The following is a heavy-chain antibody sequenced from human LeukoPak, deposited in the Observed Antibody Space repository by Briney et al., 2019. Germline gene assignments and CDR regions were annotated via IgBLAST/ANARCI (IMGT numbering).Heavy chain of an antibody. CDR2: LYNSGTT. CDR3: ARDGYVTMVRGPHSPYYYYGMDV. CDR1: GGSISSGGYY. Sequence: PSETLSLTCTVSGGSISSGGYYWSWIRQHPGKGLEWIGNLYNSGTTYYNPSLKSRVTISVDTSKNQFSLKLSSVTAADTAMYYCARDGYVTMVRGPHSPYYYYGMDVWGQGTTVTVSS. J-gene: IGHJ6*02. V-gene: IGHV4-31*03. D-gene: IGHD3-10*01.